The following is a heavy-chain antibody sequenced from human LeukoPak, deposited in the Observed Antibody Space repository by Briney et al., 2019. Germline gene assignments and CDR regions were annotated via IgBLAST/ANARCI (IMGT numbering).Heavy chain of an antibody. D-gene: IGHD2-21*01. CDR3: ATGAYCGGDCFDAFDI. CDR2: TYYSGST. CDR1: GGSISSYY. Sequence: PSETLSLTCTVSGGSISSYYWSWIRQPPGKGLEWIGYTYYSGSTNYNPSLKSRVTISVDTSKNQFSLKLSSVTAADTAVYYCATGAYCGGDCFDAFDIWGQGTMVTISS. J-gene: IGHJ3*02. V-gene: IGHV4-59*01.